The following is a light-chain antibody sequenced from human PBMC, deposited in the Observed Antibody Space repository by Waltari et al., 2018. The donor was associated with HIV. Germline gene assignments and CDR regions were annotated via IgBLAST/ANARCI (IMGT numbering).Light chain of an antibody. CDR3: QSYDSSLSGSV. CDR1: SSNIGSRFD. J-gene: IGLJ3*02. CDR2: GDN. V-gene: IGLV1-40*01. Sequence: QSVLTQPPSVSGAPGQRVPISCTGSSSNIGSRFDVHGYQQLPGTAPKLLIYGDNNRPSGVPDRFSGSKSGTSASLAITGLQAEDEADYYCQSYDSSLSGSVFGGGTKLTVL.